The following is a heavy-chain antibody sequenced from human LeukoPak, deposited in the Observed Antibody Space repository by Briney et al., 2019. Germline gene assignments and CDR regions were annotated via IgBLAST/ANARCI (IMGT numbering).Heavy chain of an antibody. D-gene: IGHD6-13*01. CDR2: ISYDGSNK. CDR3: ARGVAAGYMDV. J-gene: IGHJ6*03. CDR1: GFTFSSYG. Sequence: GGSLRLSCAASGFTFSSYGMHWVRQAPGKGLEWVAVISYDGSNKYYADSVKGRFTISRDNAKNSLYLQMNSLRAEDTAVYYCARGVAAGYMDVWGKGTTVTVSS. V-gene: IGHV3-30*03.